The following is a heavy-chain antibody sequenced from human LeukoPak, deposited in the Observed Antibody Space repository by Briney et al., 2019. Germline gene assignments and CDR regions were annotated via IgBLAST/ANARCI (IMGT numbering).Heavy chain of an antibody. D-gene: IGHD2-2*01. J-gene: IGHJ5*02. V-gene: IGHV4-34*01. CDR2: INHSGST. CDR3: ARGRFFRVPAAPNWFDP. CDR1: GGSFSGYY. Sequence: PSETLSLTCAVHGGSFSGYYWSWIRQPPGKGLEWIGEINHSGSTNYNPSLKSRVTISVDTSKDQFSLKLSSVTAADTAVYYCARGRFFRVPAAPNWFDPWGQGTLVTVSS.